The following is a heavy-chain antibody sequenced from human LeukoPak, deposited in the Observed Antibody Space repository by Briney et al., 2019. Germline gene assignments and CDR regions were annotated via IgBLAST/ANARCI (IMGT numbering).Heavy chain of an antibody. Sequence: PGGSLRLSCAASGFMFTSYWMSWVRQAPGKGLEWVASINHDGSEKYCVDSVKGRFTISRENAKNSLYLQMSSLGAEDTAVYHCARVVVSTTNRFDPWGQGTLVTVSS. V-gene: IGHV3-7*05. CDR1: GFMFTSYW. J-gene: IGHJ5*02. CDR2: INHDGSEK. CDR3: ARVVVSTTNRFDP. D-gene: IGHD5/OR15-5a*01.